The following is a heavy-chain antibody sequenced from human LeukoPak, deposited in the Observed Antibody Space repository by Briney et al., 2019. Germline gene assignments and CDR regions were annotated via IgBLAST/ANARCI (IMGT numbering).Heavy chain of an antibody. J-gene: IGHJ6*03. CDR1: GFTFDGYA. CDR3: AKGVPYGSGSYYNPKYYYYMDV. V-gene: IGHV3-43*02. Sequence: GGSLRHSCAASGFTFDGYAMYWVRQARGKGLEWVSLISGDGGSTYYADSVKGRFTISRDNSKNSLSLQMNSLRTEDTALYYCAKGVPYGSGSYYNPKYYYYMDVWGKGTTVTVSS. D-gene: IGHD3-10*01. CDR2: ISGDGGST.